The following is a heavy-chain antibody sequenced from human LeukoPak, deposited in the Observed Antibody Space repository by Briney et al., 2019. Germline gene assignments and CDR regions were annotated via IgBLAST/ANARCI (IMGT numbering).Heavy chain of an antibody. J-gene: IGHJ4*02. CDR1: GYTFIDYY. CDR2: INPTTGGT. Sequence: ASVKVSCKTSGYTFIDYYIHWIRQAPGQGLEWMGRINPTTGGTDFAQKFQGKVSMTRDTSISTAYMELSRLGSDDTAVYYCATPGEENTYTPFDYWGQGTLVTVSS. CDR3: ATPGEENTYTPFDY. V-gene: IGHV1-2*06. D-gene: IGHD3-16*01.